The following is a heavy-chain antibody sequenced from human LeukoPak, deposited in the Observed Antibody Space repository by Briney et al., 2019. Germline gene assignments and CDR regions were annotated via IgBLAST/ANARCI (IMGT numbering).Heavy chain of an antibody. CDR3: ARKLRLGGNWFDP. J-gene: IGHJ5*02. V-gene: IGHV1-69*13. CDR2: IIPISGTT. D-gene: IGHD1-26*01. Sequence: SVKVSCKTSGGTFTSYAITWVRQAPGQGLEWMGKIIPISGTTNYAQEFQGRVTFTADESTSTAYMELSSLRSEDTALYYCARKLRLGGNWFDPWGQGTLVTVSS. CDR1: GGTFTSYA.